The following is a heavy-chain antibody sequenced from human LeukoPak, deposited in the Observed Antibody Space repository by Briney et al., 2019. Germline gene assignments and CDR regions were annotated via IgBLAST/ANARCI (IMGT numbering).Heavy chain of an antibody. CDR2: IYPGDSDT. V-gene: IGHV5-51*01. CDR3: ARSSNYDFWSGYHPNWFDP. CDR1: GYSFTSYW. Sequence: GESLKISCKVSGYSFTSYWIGWVRQMPGKGLEWMGIIYPGDSDTRYSPSFQGQVTISADKSISTAYLQWSSLKASDTAMYYCARSSNYDFWSGYHPNWFDPWGQGTLVTVSS. D-gene: IGHD3-3*01. J-gene: IGHJ5*02.